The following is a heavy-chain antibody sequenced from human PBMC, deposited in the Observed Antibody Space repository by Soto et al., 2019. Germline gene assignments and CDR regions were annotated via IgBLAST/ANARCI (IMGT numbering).Heavy chain of an antibody. Sequence: QVQLVESGGGVVQPGRSLRLSCAASGFTFSSYGMHWVRQAPGKGLEWVAVISYDGSNKYYADSVKGRFTNARDNSKNTLYLQMNSLRAEDTAVYYCAKDRARYCGGGSCYSIFDYWGQGTLVTVSS. CDR3: AKDRARYCGGGSCYSIFDY. D-gene: IGHD2-15*01. CDR1: GFTFSSYG. CDR2: ISYDGSNK. J-gene: IGHJ4*02. V-gene: IGHV3-30*18.